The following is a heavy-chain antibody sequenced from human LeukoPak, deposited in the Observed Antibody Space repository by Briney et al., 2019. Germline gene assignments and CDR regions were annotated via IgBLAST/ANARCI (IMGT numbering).Heavy chain of an antibody. CDR2: INPIGGST. V-gene: IGHV1-46*01. J-gene: IGHJ5*02. CDR1: GYTFTSYY. D-gene: IGHD6-13*01. Sequence: ASVKVSCMASGYTFTSYYMHWVRQAPGQGLEWMGIINPIGGSTSYTQKFQGRVTMTRDTSTSTVYMELSSLRSEDTAVYYCARAPGIAAAGTEDWFDPWGQGTLVTVSS. CDR3: ARAPGIAAAGTEDWFDP.